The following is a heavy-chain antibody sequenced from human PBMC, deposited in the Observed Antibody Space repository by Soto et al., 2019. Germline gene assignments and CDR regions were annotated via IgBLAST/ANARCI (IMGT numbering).Heavy chain of an antibody. V-gene: IGHV1-8*01. J-gene: IGHJ5*02. CDR2: MNPGSGDT. D-gene: IGHD3-16*01. CDR3: ARMATFGSLNWFDP. CDR1: GYSFTNND. Sequence: GASVKVSCKASGYSFTNNDVSWVRQATGQGLDWMGWMNPGSGDTGYAQKLQGRVTMTRDSSIATAYMELSSLRTDDTAIYYCARMATFGSLNWFDPWGQGTLVTVSS.